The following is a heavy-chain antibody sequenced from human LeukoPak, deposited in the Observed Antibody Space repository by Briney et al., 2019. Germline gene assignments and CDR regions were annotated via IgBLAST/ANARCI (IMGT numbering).Heavy chain of an antibody. CDR3: AFLPRQDYYYGMDV. V-gene: IGHV3-23*01. D-gene: IGHD2-21*01. CDR1: GFTVSSNY. CDR2: ISGSGGST. Sequence: GGSLRLSCAASGFTVSSNYMSWVRQAPGKGLEWVSAISGSGGSTYYADSVKGRFTISRDNSKNTLYLQMNSLRAEDTAVYYCAFLPRQDYYYGMDVWGQGTTVTVSS. J-gene: IGHJ6*02.